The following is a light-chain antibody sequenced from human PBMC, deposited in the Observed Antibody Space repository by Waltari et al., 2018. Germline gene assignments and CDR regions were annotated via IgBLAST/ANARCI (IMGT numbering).Light chain of an antibody. CDR1: QSLTSKY. CDR3: QQYDRSLSWT. Sequence: EIVLTQSPGPLSLSPGERATLSCRASQSLTSKYLAWYQQKPGQAPRLLIYGASNRSTGIPGRFSGSVSGTDFTLTISRLEPEDLAVYYCQQYDRSLSWTFGQGTKVEIK. V-gene: IGKV3-20*01. CDR2: GAS. J-gene: IGKJ1*01.